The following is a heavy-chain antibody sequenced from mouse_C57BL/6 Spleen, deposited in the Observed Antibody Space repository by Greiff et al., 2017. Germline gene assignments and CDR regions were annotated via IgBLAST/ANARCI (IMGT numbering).Heavy chain of an antibody. V-gene: IGHV1-80*01. Sequence: VKLMESGAELVKPGASVKISCKASGYAFSSYWMNWVKQRPGKGLEWIGQIYPGDGDTNYNGKFKGKATLTADKSSCTAYMQLSSLTSEDSAVYFCARSGNWYFDYWGQGTTLTVSS. CDR1: GYAFSSYW. CDR3: ARSGNWYFDY. CDR2: IYPGDGDT. J-gene: IGHJ2*01. D-gene: IGHD2-1*01.